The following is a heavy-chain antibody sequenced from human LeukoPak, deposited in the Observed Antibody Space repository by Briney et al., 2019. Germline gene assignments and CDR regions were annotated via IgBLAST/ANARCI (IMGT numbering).Heavy chain of an antibody. Sequence: SETLSLTCTVSGGSISSSSYYWGWIRQPPGKGRVWIGSINYSGSTYYNPSLKSRVTISVDTSKNQFSLKLSSVTAADTAVYYCARAGDSSGYYDYYYMDVWGKGTTVTVSS. CDR1: GGSISSSSYY. V-gene: IGHV4-39*07. CDR3: ARAGDSSGYYDYYYMDV. CDR2: INYSGST. D-gene: IGHD3-22*01. J-gene: IGHJ6*03.